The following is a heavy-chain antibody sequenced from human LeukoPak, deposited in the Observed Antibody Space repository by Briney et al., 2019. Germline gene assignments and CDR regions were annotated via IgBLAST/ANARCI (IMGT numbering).Heavy chain of an antibody. CDR3: ARIGYSSSCIDY. J-gene: IGHJ4*02. CDR2: IKQDGSEK. Sequence: GGTLRLSCAGSGFTFSSYWMTWVRQAPGKGLEWVANIKQDGSEKYYVDSVKGRFTISRDNAKNSLYLQMNSLRAEDTAVYYCARIGYSSSCIDYWGQGTLVTVSS. D-gene: IGHD6-13*01. V-gene: IGHV3-7*01. CDR1: GFTFSSYW.